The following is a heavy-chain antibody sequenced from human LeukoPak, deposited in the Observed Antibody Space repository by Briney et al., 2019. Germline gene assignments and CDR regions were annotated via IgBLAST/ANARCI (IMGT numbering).Heavy chain of an antibody. CDR2: FDPEDGET. CDR3: ATRLSVAGTVDLDY. Sequence: ASVKVSCKVSGYTLTELSMHWVRQAPGKGLEWMGGFDPEDGETIYAQKFQGRVTMTEDTSTDTAYMELSSLRSEDTAVYYCATRLSVAGTVDLDYWGQGTLVTVSS. D-gene: IGHD6-19*01. J-gene: IGHJ4*02. CDR1: GYTLTELS. V-gene: IGHV1-24*01.